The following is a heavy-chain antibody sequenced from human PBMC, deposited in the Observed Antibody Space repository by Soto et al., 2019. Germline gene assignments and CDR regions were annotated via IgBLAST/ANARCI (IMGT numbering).Heavy chain of an antibody. J-gene: IGHJ6*02. V-gene: IGHV1-18*04. Sequence: ASVKVSCKASGYTFTSYGISWVRQAPGQGLEWMGWISAYNGNTNYAQKLQGRVTMTTDTSTSTAYMELRSLRSDDTAVYYCARVCRWDLGRIAAAGTKYYGMDVWGQGXTVTVYS. D-gene: IGHD6-13*01. CDR3: ARVCRWDLGRIAAAGTKYYGMDV. CDR1: GYTFTSYG. CDR2: ISAYNGNT.